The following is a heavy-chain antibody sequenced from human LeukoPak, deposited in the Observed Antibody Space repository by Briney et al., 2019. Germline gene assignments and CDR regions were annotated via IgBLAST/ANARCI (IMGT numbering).Heavy chain of an antibody. CDR2: IKPNRGGT. J-gene: IGHJ5*02. V-gene: IGHV1-2*02. CDR3: ATNILVRDIINWFDP. CDR1: GYSFAGYY. Sequence: ASVKVSCKASGYSFAGYYMHWVRQAPGQGLEWMGWIKPNRGGTRSAQKFQGRVTMTRDTSISTAYMELSSLRYDDTAVYYCATNILVRDIINWFDPWGQGTLVTVSS. D-gene: IGHD3-10*01.